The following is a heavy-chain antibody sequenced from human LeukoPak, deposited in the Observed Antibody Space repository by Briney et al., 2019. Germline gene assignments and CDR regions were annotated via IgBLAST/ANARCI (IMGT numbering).Heavy chain of an antibody. Sequence: GGSLRLSCAGSGFTVSSSTMSWVRQAPGKGLEWVSNFYSDALDGITNYADSVKGRFTISRDNSKNTLFLQMNSLRAEDTAVYYCARGHRYDKGWWYFDYWGQGTLVTVSS. D-gene: IGHD5-12*01. J-gene: IGHJ4*02. CDR2: FYSDALDGIT. CDR1: GFTVSSST. CDR3: ARGHRYDKGWWYFDY. V-gene: IGHV3-53*01.